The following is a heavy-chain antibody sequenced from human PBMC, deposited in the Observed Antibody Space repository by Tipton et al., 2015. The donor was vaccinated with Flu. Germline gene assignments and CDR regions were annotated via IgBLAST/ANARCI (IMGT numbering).Heavy chain of an antibody. D-gene: IGHD3-3*01. J-gene: IGHJ4*02. Sequence: TLSLTCTVSGGSVSSGSYYWSWIRQPPGKGLEWIGEINHSGSTNYNPSLKSRVTISVDTSKNQFSLKLSSVTAADTAVYYCASDFWSGPLWGWGQGTLVTVSS. CDR3: ASDFWSGPLWG. V-gene: IGHV4-39*07. CDR1: GGSVSSGSYY. CDR2: INHSGST.